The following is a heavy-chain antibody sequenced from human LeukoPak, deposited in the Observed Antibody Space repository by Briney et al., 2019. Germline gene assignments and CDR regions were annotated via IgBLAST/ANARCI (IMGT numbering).Heavy chain of an antibody. CDR2: IDHRGDT. CDR1: GGSFSRYY. J-gene: IGHJ4*03. D-gene: IGHD5-24*01. Sequence: SETLSLTCAVYGGSFSRYYWSWIRQSPGKGLEWIAEIDHRGDTNYNPSVKCRVTISVDTSKNQFSLKVRSVSAADTAAYYCARGATISETGYFDFWGQGTPVTVSS. V-gene: IGHV4-34*01. CDR3: ARGATISETGYFDF.